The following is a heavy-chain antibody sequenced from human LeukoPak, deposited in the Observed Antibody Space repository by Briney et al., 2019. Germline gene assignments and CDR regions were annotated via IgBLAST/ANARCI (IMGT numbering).Heavy chain of an antibody. CDR2: IYYTGRT. CDR3: ARLVSYDVLTENFYKYYMDV. D-gene: IGHD3-9*01. CDR1: SGSISSNNYY. V-gene: IGHV4-39*01. Sequence: PSETLSLTCTVSSGSISSNNYYWGWIRQPPGKGLEWIGSIYYTGRTFYNPSLKSRVTMSLDALKNQFTLKVPSVTATDTAVYYCARLVSYDVLTENFYKYYMDVWGKGTTVTVSS. J-gene: IGHJ6*03.